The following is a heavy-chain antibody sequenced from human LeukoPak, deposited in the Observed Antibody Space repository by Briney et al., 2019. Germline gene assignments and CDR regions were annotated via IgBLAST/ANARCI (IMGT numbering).Heavy chain of an antibody. CDR1: GGSISSSSYY. Sequence: PSETLSLTCTVSGGSISSSSYYWGWIRQPPGKGLEWIGSIYYSGSTYYNPSLKSRVTISVDTSKNQLSLKLSSVTASDTAVYYCASLGDIVVVPAAPNWYFDLWGRGTLVTVSS. CDR3: ASLGDIVVVPAAPNWYFDL. D-gene: IGHD2-2*01. CDR2: IYYSGST. J-gene: IGHJ2*01. V-gene: IGHV4-39*01.